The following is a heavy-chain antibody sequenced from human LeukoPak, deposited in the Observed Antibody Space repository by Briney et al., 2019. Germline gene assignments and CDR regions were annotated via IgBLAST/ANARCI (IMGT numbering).Heavy chain of an antibody. CDR2: IYYSGST. CDR3: ARKTCRSKDNTCWFDP. J-gene: IGHJ5*02. Sequence: SETLSLTCTVSGGSISSYYWSWIRQPPGKGLEWIGYIYYSGSTNYNPSLKSRVTISVDTSKNQFSLKLSSVTAADTAVYYCARKTCRSKDNTCWFDPWGQGTLVTVSS. V-gene: IGHV4-59*08. D-gene: IGHD1-1*01. CDR1: GGSISSYY.